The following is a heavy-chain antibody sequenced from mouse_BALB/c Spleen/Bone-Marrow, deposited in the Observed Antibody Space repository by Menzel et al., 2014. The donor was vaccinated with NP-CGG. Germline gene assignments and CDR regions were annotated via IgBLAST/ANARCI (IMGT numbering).Heavy chain of an antibody. Sequence: QVQLQQSGPELVKPGASVRISCKASGYTFTSYYIHWVRQRPGQGLEWIGWIYPGDFNTKFNEKFKGKATLTADKSSSTASIQVSKLTSYDSAVHVCARNSQRAYDSMNYWGQGTSVTVSA. V-gene: IGHV1S56*01. CDR1: GYTFTSYY. J-gene: IGHJ4*01. CDR2: IYPGDFNT. CDR3: ARNSQRAYDSMNY. D-gene: IGHD6-5*01.